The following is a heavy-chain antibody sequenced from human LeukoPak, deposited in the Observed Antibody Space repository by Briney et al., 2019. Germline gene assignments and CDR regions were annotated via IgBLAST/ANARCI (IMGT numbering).Heavy chain of an antibody. Sequence: GGSLRLSCAASGFTFSSYGMSGVRQAPGKGLEWVSAISGSGGSTYYADSVKGRFTISRDNSKNTLYLQMNSLRAEDTAVYYCAKDVDYGDYVVYWGQGTLVTVSS. CDR1: GFTFSSYG. J-gene: IGHJ4*02. D-gene: IGHD4-17*01. V-gene: IGHV3-23*01. CDR2: ISGSGGST. CDR3: AKDVDYGDYVVY.